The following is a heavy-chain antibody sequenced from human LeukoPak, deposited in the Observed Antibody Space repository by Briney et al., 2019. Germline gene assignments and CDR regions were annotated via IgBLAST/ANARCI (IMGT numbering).Heavy chain of an antibody. CDR3: ARARSGIAAADNWFDP. V-gene: IGHV4-4*07. J-gene: IGHJ5*02. CDR1: GGSISSYY. CDR2: IYTSGST. Sequence: SETLSLTCTVSGGSISSYYWSWIRQPAGKGLEWIGRIYTSGSTSYNPSLKSRVTISVDTSKNQFSLKLSSVTAADTAVYYCARARSGIAAADNWFDPWGQGTLVTVSS. D-gene: IGHD6-13*01.